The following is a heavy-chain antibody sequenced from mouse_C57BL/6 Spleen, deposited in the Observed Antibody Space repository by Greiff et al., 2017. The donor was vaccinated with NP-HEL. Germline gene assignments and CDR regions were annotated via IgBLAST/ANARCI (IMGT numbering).Heavy chain of an antibody. D-gene: IGHD1-1*01. J-gene: IGHJ2*01. V-gene: IGHV1-82*01. CDR2: IYPGDGDT. CDR1: GYAFSSSW. CDR3: AREVTTVVAERVDY. Sequence: QVQLQQSGPELVKPGASVKISCKASGYAFSSSWMNWVKQRPGKGLEWIGRIYPGDGDTNYNGKFKGKATLTADKSSSTAYMQLSSLTSEDSAVYFCAREVTTVVAERVDYWGQGTTLTVSS.